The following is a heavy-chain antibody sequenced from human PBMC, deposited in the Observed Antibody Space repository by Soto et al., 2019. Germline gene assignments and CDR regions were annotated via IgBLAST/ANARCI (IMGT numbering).Heavy chain of an antibody. CDR3: ARMLPIRHLDG. Sequence: ETLSPTCAISYGSLSTNDCCGWVRQPPAKGLEWIGEIYLPGTFNYTPSVRSRFTISVDKSRNRFSLNLRAVTAADAAVYVCARMLPIRHLDGWGRGILVTVSS. CDR1: YGSLSTNDC. V-gene: IGHV4-4*01. J-gene: IGHJ4*02. CDR2: IYLPGTF. D-gene: IGHD2-15*01.